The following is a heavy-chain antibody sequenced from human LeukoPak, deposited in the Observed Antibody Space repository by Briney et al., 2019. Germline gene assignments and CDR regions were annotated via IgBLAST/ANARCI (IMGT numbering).Heavy chain of an antibody. J-gene: IGHJ4*02. V-gene: IGHV3-30-3*02. Sequence: PGGSLRLSCAASGFTFSSYAMHWVRQAPGKGLEWVAVISYDGSNKYYADSVKGRFTISRDNSKNTLYLQMNSLRAEDTAVYYCAKKSRWDSGKDYYDSTYFDYWGQGTLVTVSS. CDR3: AKKSRWDSGKDYYDSTYFDY. CDR2: ISYDGSNK. CDR1: GFTFSSYA. D-gene: IGHD3-22*01.